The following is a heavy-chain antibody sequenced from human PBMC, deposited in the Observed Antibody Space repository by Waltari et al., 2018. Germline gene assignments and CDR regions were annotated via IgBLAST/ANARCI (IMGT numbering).Heavy chain of an antibody. CDR1: GYTFTDYY. V-gene: IGHV1-69-2*01. D-gene: IGHD4-17*01. Sequence: EVQLVQSGAEVKKPGATVNISCKASGYTFTDYYMHWVQQAPGKGLEWMGRVDPEDGETIYAEKFQGRVTITADTSTDTAYMELSSLRSEDTAVYYCATDRPHDYGGSSSGYWGQGTLVTVSS. CDR3: ATDRPHDYGGSSSGY. J-gene: IGHJ4*02. CDR2: VDPEDGET.